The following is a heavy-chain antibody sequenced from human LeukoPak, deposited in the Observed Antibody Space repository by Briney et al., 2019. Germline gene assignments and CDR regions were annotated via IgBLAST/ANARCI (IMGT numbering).Heavy chain of an antibody. D-gene: IGHD3-16*02. Sequence: SETLSLTRTVSGGSLSSSSYYWGWIRQPPGKGREWIGSIYYSGSTYYNPSLKTRVTISVDTSKNQFSLKLSSVTAADTAVYYCAREHGSYDYVWGSYRYYNWFDPWGQGTLVTVSS. CDR3: AREHGSYDYVWGSYRYYNWFDP. CDR2: IYYSGST. V-gene: IGHV4-39*02. J-gene: IGHJ5*02. CDR1: GGSLSSSSYY.